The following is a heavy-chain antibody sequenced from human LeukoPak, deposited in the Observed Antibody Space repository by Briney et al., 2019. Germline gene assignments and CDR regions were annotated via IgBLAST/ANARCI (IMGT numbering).Heavy chain of an antibody. D-gene: IGHD3-16*01. CDR2: IYPGDSDT. CDR1: GYSFANFW. Sequence: GESLKISCKGSGYSFANFWIGWVRQMPGKGLEWMGIIYPGDSDTRYSPSFRGQVTISVDESSRTAHLQWSSLKASDTAMYYCARVWRSRRSGYTSGVLYWGQGTLVTVSS. J-gene: IGHJ4*02. CDR3: ARVWRSRRSGYTSGVLY. V-gene: IGHV5-51*01.